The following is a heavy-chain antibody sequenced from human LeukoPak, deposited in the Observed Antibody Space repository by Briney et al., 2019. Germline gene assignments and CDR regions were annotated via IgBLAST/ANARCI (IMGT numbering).Heavy chain of an antibody. CDR2: IYYSGST. V-gene: IGHV4-59*08. CDR3: ARQGGAARSPFDY. CDR1: GGSISSYY. D-gene: IGHD6-13*01. Sequence: PSETLSLTCTVSGGSISSYYWSWIRQPPGKGLEWIGYIYYSGSTNYNPSLKSRVTISVDTSKNQFSLKLSSVTAADTAVYYCARQGGAARSPFDYWGQGTLVTVSS. J-gene: IGHJ4*02.